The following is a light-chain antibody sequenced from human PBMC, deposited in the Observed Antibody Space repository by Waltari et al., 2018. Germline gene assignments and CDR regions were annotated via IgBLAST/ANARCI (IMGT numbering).Light chain of an antibody. CDR3: ISYTSRTTYV. V-gene: IGLV2-14*01. CDR1: SIDIGGFYS. CDR2: NVS. J-gene: IGLJ1*01. Sequence: QSALTQPASVSGSPGPSIPISCTGTSIDIGGFYSSSWYQQQPGKVPRLVIHNVSQRPSGVSNRFSGSKSGNTASLTISGLQAEDEADYYCISYTSRTTYVFGTGTKVTVL.